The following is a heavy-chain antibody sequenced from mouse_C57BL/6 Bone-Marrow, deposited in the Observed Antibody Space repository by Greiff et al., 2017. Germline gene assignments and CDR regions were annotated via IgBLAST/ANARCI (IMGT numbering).Heavy chain of an antibody. Sequence: DVHLVESGTVLARPGASVKMSCKTSGYTFTSYWMHWVKQRPGQGLAWIGAIYPGNSDTSYNQKFKGKAKLTAVTSASTAYMALSSLTNEDSAVYYCTRDRTGAYSDYWGQGTLGTVSA. CDR1: GYTFTSYW. J-gene: IGHJ3*01. CDR3: TRDRTGAYSDY. V-gene: IGHV1-5*01. D-gene: IGHD4-1*01. CDR2: IYPGNSDT.